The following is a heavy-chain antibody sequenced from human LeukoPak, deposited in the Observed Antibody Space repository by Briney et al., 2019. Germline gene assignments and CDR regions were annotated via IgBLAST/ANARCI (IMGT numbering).Heavy chain of an antibody. Sequence: ASVKVSCKASGYTFTGYYMHWVRQAPGQGLEWMGWISAYNGNTNYAQKLQGRVTMTTDTSTSTAYMELRSLRSDDTAVYYCARSIYYDSSGYSPWGQGTLVTVSS. CDR1: GYTFTGYY. CDR2: ISAYNGNT. V-gene: IGHV1-18*04. J-gene: IGHJ5*02. D-gene: IGHD3-22*01. CDR3: ARSIYYDSSGYSP.